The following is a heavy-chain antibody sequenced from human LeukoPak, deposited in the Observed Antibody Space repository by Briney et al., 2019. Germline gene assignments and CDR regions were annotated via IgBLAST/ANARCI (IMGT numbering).Heavy chain of an antibody. J-gene: IGHJ6*03. CDR2: ISSSGSTI. CDR3: ARWDYSYYMDV. V-gene: IGHV3-11*01. CDR1: GFTFSDYY. Sequence: GGSLTLSCAASGFTFSDYYMSWIRLAPGKGREWVSYISSSGSTIYYADSVKGRFTISRDNAKNSLYLQMNSLRAEETAVYYCARWDYSYYMDVWGKGTTVTVSS.